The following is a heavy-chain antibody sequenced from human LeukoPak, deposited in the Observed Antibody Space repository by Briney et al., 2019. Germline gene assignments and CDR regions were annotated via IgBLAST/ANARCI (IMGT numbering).Heavy chain of an antibody. CDR1: GFTFSTYG. Sequence: GGSLRLSCAASGFTFSTYGMYWVRQAPGKGLEWVAVISDNGTNEYYADSVKGLFTISRDNSKNTLYLQMNSLRAEDTAVYYCAKDLSPLVWFVSGSDAFDIWGQGTMVTVSS. V-gene: IGHV3-30*18. D-gene: IGHD3-10*01. J-gene: IGHJ3*02. CDR2: ISDNGTNE. CDR3: AKDLSPLVWFVSGSDAFDI.